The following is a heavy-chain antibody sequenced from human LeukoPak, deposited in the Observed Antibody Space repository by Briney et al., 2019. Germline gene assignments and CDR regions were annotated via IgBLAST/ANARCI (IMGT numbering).Heavy chain of an antibody. D-gene: IGHD3-22*01. J-gene: IGHJ3*02. CDR3: ARDKSPIYYYDSSGYETDAFDI. CDR2: IFYTGDS. CDR1: GVSSSSSY. Sequence: PSETLSLTCTVSGVSSSSSYWSWIRQPPGKGLEWIGYIFYTGDSNHNPSFKSRVSISLDTSKDQISLKLSSVTAADTAVYYCARDKSPIYYYDSSGYETDAFDIWGQGTMVTVSS. V-gene: IGHV4-59*12.